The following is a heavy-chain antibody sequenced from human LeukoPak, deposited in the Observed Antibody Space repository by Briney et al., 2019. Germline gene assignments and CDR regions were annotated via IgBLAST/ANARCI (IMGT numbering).Heavy chain of an antibody. CDR2: INHSGST. V-gene: IGHV4-34*01. CDR1: GGSFSGYY. CDR3: ARTVSGIAVAGTWFDP. Sequence: PSETLSLTCAVYGGSFSGYYWSWIRQPPRKGLEWIWEINHSGSTNYNPSLKSRVTISVDTSKNQFSLKLSSVTAADTAVYYCARTVSGIAVAGTWFDPWGQGTLVTVSS. D-gene: IGHD6-19*01. J-gene: IGHJ5*02.